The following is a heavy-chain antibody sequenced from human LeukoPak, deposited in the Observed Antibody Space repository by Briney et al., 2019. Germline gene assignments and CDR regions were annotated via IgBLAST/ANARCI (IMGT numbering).Heavy chain of an antibody. CDR1: GFTFSSYG. CDR2: IRYDGSNK. CDR3: AKDWRWGPRYCSSNSCYGPFDY. D-gene: IGHD2-2*01. Sequence: PGGSLRLSCSASGFTFSSYGIHWVRQAPGKGLEWVIFIRYDGSNKYYADSVKGRFAISRDNSKNTLYLQMNSLRTEDTAVYYCAKDWRWGPRYCSSNSCYGPFDYWGQGALVTVSS. J-gene: IGHJ4*02. V-gene: IGHV3-30*02.